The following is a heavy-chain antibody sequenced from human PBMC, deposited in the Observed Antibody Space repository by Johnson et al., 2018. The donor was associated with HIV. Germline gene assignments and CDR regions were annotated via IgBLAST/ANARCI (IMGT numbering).Heavy chain of an antibody. V-gene: IGHV3-66*02. Sequence: VQLMESGGGLVQPGGSLRLSCAASGFTVSSYYMSWVRQAPGKGLEWVSVLFSGGSIYFADSVKGRFTISRDNSKNTLYLQMNSLRAEDTAVYYCARQYYGSGTDAFDIWGQGTMVTVSS. J-gene: IGHJ3*02. CDR3: ARQYYGSGTDAFDI. CDR2: LFSGGSI. CDR1: GFTVSSYY. D-gene: IGHD3-10*01.